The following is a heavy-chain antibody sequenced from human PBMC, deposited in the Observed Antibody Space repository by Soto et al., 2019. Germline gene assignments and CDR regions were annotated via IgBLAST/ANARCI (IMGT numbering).Heavy chain of an antibody. D-gene: IGHD1-1*01. CDR3: ARNLQAGTNNVNWFAP. Sequence: QVQLVESGGGVVQPGRSLRLSCAASGFSISRSAMHWVRQAPGKGLEWVAVIAYDGSNRWYADSAKGRFTISRDNSKNTLYLQMSSLRCEDTAVYYGARNLQAGTNNVNWFAPWGQGTLVTVSS. J-gene: IGHJ5*02. CDR1: GFSISRSA. CDR2: IAYDGSNR. V-gene: IGHV3-30*04.